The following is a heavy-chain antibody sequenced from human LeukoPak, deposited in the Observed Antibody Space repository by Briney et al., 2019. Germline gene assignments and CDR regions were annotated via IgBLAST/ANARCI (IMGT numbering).Heavy chain of an antibody. CDR1: GGSISSYY. D-gene: IGHD4-17*01. CDR2: IYYSGST. V-gene: IGHV4-59*01. J-gene: IGHJ4*02. CDR3: ARANWDYGGTGLIDY. Sequence: SETLSLTCTVSGGSISSYYWSWIRQPPGKGLEWIGYIYYSGSTNYNPSLKSRVTISVDTSKNQFSLKLSSVTAADTAVYYCARANWDYGGTGLIDYWGQGTLVTVSS.